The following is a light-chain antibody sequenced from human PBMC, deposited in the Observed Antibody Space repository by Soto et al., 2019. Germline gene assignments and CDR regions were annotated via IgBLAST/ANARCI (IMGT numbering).Light chain of an antibody. V-gene: IGLV1-44*01. J-gene: IGLJ2*01. CDR2: ETN. Sequence: QSVLTQPPSTSGTPGQRVTISCSGSSSNIGSNNINWYQQLPGTAPKLLIYETNQRPSGVPDRFSGSKSGTSASLAISGLQCEDEADYYCAAWDDSLNGVVFGGGTKLTVL. CDR3: AAWDDSLNGVV. CDR1: SSNIGSNN.